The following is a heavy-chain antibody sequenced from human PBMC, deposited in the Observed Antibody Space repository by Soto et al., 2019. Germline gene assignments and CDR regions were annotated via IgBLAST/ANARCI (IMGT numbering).Heavy chain of an antibody. CDR2: IYYSGST. CDR3: ARNPRDPSLFDY. CDR1: GGSISSVGYY. J-gene: IGHJ4*02. Sequence: PSETLSLTCTVSGGSISSVGYYWCWIRQHPGKGLEWIGYIYYSGSTYYNPSLKSRVTISVDTSKNQFSLKLSSVTAADTAVYYCARNPRDPSLFDYWGQGTLVTVSS. V-gene: IGHV4-31*02.